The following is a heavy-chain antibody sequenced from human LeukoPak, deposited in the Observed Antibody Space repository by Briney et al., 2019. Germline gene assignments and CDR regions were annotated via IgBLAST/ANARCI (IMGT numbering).Heavy chain of an antibody. CDR2: ISWSSNTM. CDR3: TRDFVEYVSGRYHYHGMDV. D-gene: IGHD3-10*01. Sequence: ETLSLTCTVSGGSISSYYWSWIRQPPGKGLEWVSYISWSSNTMDYADSVQGRFTISRDNAKNSLYLQMNSLRDEDTAVYYCTRDFVEYVSGRYHYHGMDVWGQGTTVTVSS. CDR1: GGSISSYY. J-gene: IGHJ6*02. V-gene: IGHV3-48*02.